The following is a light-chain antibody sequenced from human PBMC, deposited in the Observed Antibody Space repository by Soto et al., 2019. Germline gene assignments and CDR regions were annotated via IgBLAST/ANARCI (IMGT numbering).Light chain of an antibody. CDR2: EVS. CDR1: RSDVGAYNY. J-gene: IGLJ3*02. V-gene: IGLV2-14*01. CDR3: SSYTSTSTPWV. Sequence: QSALSQPASVSGSPGQSITISCTGTRSDVGAYNYVSWYQQHPGKAPKLMIYEVSNRPSGVSNRFSGSKSGNTASLTISGLQAEDEADYYCSSYTSTSTPWVFGGGTKLTVL.